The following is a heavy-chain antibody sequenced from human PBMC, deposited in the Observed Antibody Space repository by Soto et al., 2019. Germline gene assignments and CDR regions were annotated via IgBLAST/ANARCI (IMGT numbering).Heavy chain of an antibody. V-gene: IGHV1-69*10. CDR1: GGTFSSYA. J-gene: IGHJ6*02. Sequence: SVKVFCKASGGTFSSYAISWVRQAPGQGLEWMGGIIPIFGIANYAQKFQGRVTITADKSTSTAYMELSSLRSEDTAVYSCARATXAYYYDGSGHPVWGMNVWGRGTTGAVSS. CDR2: IIPIFGIA. D-gene: IGHD3-22*01. CDR3: ARATXAYYYDGSGHPVWGMNV.